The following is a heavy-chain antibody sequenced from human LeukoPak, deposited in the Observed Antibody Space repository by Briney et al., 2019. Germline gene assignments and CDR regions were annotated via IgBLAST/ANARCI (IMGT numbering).Heavy chain of an antibody. V-gene: IGHV1-69*05. J-gene: IGHJ3*02. D-gene: IGHD2-21*01. CDR2: IIPIFGTA. CDR3: ARDMDPFAGAFDI. CDR1: GGTFSSYA. Sequence: SAKVSCKASGGTFSSYAISWVRQAPGQGLEWMGRIIPIFGTANYAQKFQGRVTITTDESTSTAYMELSSLTSEDTAVYYCARDMDPFAGAFDIWGQGTMVTVSS.